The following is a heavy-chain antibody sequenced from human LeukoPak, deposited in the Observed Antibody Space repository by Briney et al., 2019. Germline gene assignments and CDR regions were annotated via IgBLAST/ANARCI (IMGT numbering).Heavy chain of an antibody. CDR1: GGSITDYY. CDR2: IFYSGTT. J-gene: IGHJ4*02. D-gene: IGHD3-22*01. V-gene: IGHV4-59*01. CDR3: ARGGRSYDSTGYYFYFEY. Sequence: SETLSLTCTVSGGSITDYYWTWIRQPPGKGLERVGYIFYSGTTNYNPSLKSRVSILVDTSTNQFSLKLDSVTAADTAVYYCARGGRSYDSTGYYFYFEYWGQGALVTVSS.